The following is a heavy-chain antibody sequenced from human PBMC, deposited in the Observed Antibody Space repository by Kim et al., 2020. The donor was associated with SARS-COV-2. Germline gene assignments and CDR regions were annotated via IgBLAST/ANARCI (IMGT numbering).Heavy chain of an antibody. J-gene: IGHJ4*02. CDR3: ARGVGGTIFGVVPYFDY. Sequence: GGSLRLSCAASGFTFSSYGMHWVRQAPGKGLEWVAVIWYDGSNKYYADSVKGRFTISRDNSKNTLYLQMNSLRAEDTAVYYCARGVGGTIFGVVPYFDYWGQGTLVTVSS. CDR2: IWYDGSNK. CDR1: GFTFSSYG. D-gene: IGHD3-3*01. V-gene: IGHV3-33*01.